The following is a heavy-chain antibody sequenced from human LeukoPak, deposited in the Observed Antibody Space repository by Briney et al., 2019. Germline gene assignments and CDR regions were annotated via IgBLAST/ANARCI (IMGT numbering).Heavy chain of an antibody. Sequence: PGGSLRPSCAASGFTFSDYYMSWIRQAPGKGLEWVSYISSSGSTIYYADSVKGRFTISRDNDKNPLYLQMNSLRAEDTAVYYCARSGGGMDYGDNYFDYWGQGTLVTVSS. CDR2: ISSSGSTI. CDR1: GFTFSDYY. D-gene: IGHD4-17*01. V-gene: IGHV3-11*01. J-gene: IGHJ4*02. CDR3: ARSGGGMDYGDNYFDY.